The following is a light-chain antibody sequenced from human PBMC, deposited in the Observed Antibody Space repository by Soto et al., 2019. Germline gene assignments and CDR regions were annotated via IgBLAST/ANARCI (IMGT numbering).Light chain of an antibody. Sequence: EVVMTQSPATLSVSPGERATLSCRASQSVNSDLAWYQHRPGQAPRLLIYGASIRATGIPARFSGYGSGTDFTLIISSLQSEDFVVYYCQQYNSWPPLTFGGGTKVEI. J-gene: IGKJ4*01. CDR3: QQYNSWPPLT. V-gene: IGKV3-15*01. CDR2: GAS. CDR1: QSVNSD.